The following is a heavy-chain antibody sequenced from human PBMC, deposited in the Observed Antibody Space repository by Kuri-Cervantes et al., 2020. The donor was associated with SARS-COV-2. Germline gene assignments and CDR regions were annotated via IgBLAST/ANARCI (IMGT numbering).Heavy chain of an antibody. V-gene: IGHV3-33*08. CDR1: GFSLTNYA. CDR3: AMGAANSYMDV. Sequence: GESLKISCGASGFSLTNYAIHWVRQAPGKGLEWVSVIWYDGENEYYAGSVKGRFNISRDTSKNTVSLHMNSLRAEDTAMYYCAMGAANSYMDVWGRGTTVTVSS. CDR2: IWYDGENE. J-gene: IGHJ6*03. D-gene: IGHD3-16*01.